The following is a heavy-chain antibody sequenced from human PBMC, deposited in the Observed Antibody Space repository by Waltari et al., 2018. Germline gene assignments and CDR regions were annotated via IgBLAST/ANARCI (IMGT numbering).Heavy chain of an antibody. Sequence: QVQLQESGPGLVKPSQTLSLTCTVSGGSISSGGYYWSWIRQHPGKGLEWIGYIYYSGRTYYNPSLKSRVTISVDTSKNQFSLKLSSVTAADTAVYYCARGRSSGYYDSSGYYNYWGQGTLVTVSS. CDR2: IYYSGRT. V-gene: IGHV4-31*03. J-gene: IGHJ4*02. CDR1: GGSISSGGYY. D-gene: IGHD3-22*01. CDR3: ARGRSSGYYDSSGYYNY.